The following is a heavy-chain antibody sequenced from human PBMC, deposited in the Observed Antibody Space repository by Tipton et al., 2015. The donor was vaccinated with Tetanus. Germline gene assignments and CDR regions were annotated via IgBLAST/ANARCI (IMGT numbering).Heavy chain of an antibody. CDR2: IYYRGDT. D-gene: IGHD5-24*01. J-gene: IGHJ4*02. CDR3: ATDPQMAY. V-gene: IGHV4-39*02. Sequence: TLSLTCTVTGDSISSSRYYWGWVRQAPGKGLEWIGSIYYRGDTYHSPSLKSRVTMSVDTSKNQFPRKLSSVTATDTAVYYCATDPQMAYWGQGTLVTVSS. CDR1: GDSISSSRYY.